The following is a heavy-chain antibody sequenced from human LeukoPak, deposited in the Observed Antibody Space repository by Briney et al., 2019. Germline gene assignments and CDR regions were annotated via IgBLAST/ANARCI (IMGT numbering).Heavy chain of an antibody. CDR1: GGSISSSNW. V-gene: IGHV4-4*02. CDR3: ARRGVGVQLWLESPPPYAFDI. D-gene: IGHD5-18*01. Sequence: SETLSLTCAVSGGSISSSNWWSWVRQPPGKGLEWIGEIYHSGSTNYNPSLKSRVTISVDKSKNQFSLKLSSVTAADTAVYYCARRGVGVQLWLESPPPYAFDIWGQGTMVTVSS. CDR2: IYHSGST. J-gene: IGHJ3*02.